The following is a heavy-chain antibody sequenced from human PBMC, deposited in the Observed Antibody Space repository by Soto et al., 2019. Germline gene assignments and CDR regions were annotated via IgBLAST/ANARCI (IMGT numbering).Heavy chain of an antibody. V-gene: IGHV3-30-3*01. CDR3: ARSNRANYGAKY. CDR1: GFTFSNYA. J-gene: IGHJ4*02. CDR2: ISYDGSNT. Sequence: QVQLVESGGGVVQPGRSLRLSCAASGFTFSNYAMQWVRQAPGKGLEWVAVISYDGSNTYYADSVKGRFTISIDNSKNTLYLQMNSLRPEDTAVYYCARSNRANYGAKYWGQGTLVTVSS. D-gene: IGHD4-17*01.